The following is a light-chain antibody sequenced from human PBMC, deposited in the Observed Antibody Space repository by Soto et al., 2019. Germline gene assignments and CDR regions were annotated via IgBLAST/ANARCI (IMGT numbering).Light chain of an antibody. CDR2: EVT. Sequence: QSALTQPASVSGSPGQSITISCTGTSSDVGGYNFVSWYQKRPGKAPEVIIYEVTKRPSGISDRFSGSKSGNTASLTIFGLQAEDDCDYYCCSYAGSRWVFGGGTKLTVL. V-gene: IGLV2-23*02. J-gene: IGLJ3*02. CDR1: SSDVGGYNF. CDR3: CSYAGSRWV.